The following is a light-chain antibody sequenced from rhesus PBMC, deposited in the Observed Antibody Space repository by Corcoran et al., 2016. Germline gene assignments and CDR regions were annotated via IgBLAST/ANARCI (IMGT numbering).Light chain of an antibody. V-gene: IGKV1-22*01. CDR2: KAS. CDR1: QGISSW. J-gene: IGKJ3*01. CDR3: LQYSSSPFT. Sequence: DIQMTQSPSSLSASVGDKVTITCRASQGISSWLAWYPQKPGKAPKLLIYKASSLQSGVPSRFSGIGSGTDFTLTSSSLQPEDFATYSCLQYSSSPFTFGPGTKLDIK.